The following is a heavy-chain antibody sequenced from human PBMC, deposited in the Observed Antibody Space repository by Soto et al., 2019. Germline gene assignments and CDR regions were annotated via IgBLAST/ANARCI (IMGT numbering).Heavy chain of an antibody. CDR1: GFTFSDYW. CDR2: IKQDGSEM. D-gene: IGHD3-10*01. J-gene: IGHJ3*01. Sequence: GGSLRLSCAASGFTFSDYWMYWVRQAPGKGLQWVATIKQDGSEMSYVDFVKGRFTISRDNAKNSLYLLMNSLRVEDTAVYYCARASFGPLAVWGQGSMVTVSS. CDR3: ARASFGPLAV. V-gene: IGHV3-7*01.